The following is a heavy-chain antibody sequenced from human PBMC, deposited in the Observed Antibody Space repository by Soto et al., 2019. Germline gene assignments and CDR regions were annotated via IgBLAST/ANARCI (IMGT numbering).Heavy chain of an antibody. V-gene: IGHV3-30-3*01. Sequence: ESGGGVVQPGRSLRLSCAASGFTFSSHAMNWVRQAPGKGLEWVAIISYDGSTKYYADSGKGRFTISRDNSKNTVYLQLNSLTVEDTAVYYCARAQSSTVVTSSHFDPWGQGTLVTVSS. CDR1: GFTFSSHA. D-gene: IGHD4-17*01. J-gene: IGHJ5*02. CDR3: ARAQSSTVVTSSHFDP. CDR2: ISYDGSTK.